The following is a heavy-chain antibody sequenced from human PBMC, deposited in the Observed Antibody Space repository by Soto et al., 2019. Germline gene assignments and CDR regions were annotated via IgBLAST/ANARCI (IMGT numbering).Heavy chain of an antibody. CDR2: IYTSGST. J-gene: IGHJ6*02. D-gene: IGHD2-15*01. V-gene: IGHV4-4*07. Sequence: SETLSLTCTVSGGSISSYYWSWIRQPAGKGLEWIGRIYTSGSTNYNPSLKSRVTMSVDTSKNQFSLKPSSVTAADTAVYYCARVGFGCSGGSCYYYYGMDVWGQGTTVTVSS. CDR1: GGSISSYY. CDR3: ARVGFGCSGGSCYYYYGMDV.